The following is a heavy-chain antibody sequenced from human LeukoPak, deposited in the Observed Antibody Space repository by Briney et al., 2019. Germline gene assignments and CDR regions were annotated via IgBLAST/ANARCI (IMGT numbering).Heavy chain of an antibody. CDR1: GGSFSGYY. CDR3: ARGVRGVISWFDP. CDR2: INHSGST. Sequence: SETLSLTCAVYGGSFSGYYWSWIRQPPGKGLEWIGEINHSGSTNYNPSLKSRVTISVDTSKNQFSLKLSSVTAADTAVYYCARGVRGVISWFDPWGQGTLVTVSS. V-gene: IGHV4-34*01. D-gene: IGHD3-10*01. J-gene: IGHJ5*02.